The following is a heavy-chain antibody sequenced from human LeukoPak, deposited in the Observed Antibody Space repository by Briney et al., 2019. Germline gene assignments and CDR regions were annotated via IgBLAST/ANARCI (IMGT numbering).Heavy chain of an antibody. CDR3: AHRSTWFFDP. CDR1: GDSFSSYYWT. CDR2: IYWDDDK. V-gene: IGHV2-5*08. Sequence: TLSLTCTFSGDSFSSYYWTWIRQPPGKALEWLALIYWDDDKRYSPSLKSRLTITKDTSKNQVVLTMTNMDRVDTATYYCAHRSTWFFDPWGQGTLVTVSS. J-gene: IGHJ5*02. D-gene: IGHD3-10*01.